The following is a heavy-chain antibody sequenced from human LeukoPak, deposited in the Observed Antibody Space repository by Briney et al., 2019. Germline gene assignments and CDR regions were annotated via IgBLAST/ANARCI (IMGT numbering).Heavy chain of an antibody. CDR1: GFTFDDYT. D-gene: IGHD5-24*01. CDR3: AREGGYNSAFFDY. J-gene: IGHJ4*02. V-gene: IGHV3-20*01. Sequence: GGSLRLSCAASGFTFDDYTMHWVRQAPGKGLEWVSSINWNGGSTGYADSVKGRFTISRDNTKNSLYLQMNSLSAEDTALYHCAREGGYNSAFFDYWGQGTLVTVSS. CDR2: INWNGGST.